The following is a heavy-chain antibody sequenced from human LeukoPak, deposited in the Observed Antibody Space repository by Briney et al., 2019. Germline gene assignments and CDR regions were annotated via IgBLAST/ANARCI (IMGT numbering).Heavy chain of an antibody. CDR3: ARNLEFYCSSTSCRAFDI. CDR2: IYYSGST. D-gene: IGHD2-2*01. CDR1: GGSISSGDYY. V-gene: IGHV4-30-4*01. J-gene: IGHJ3*02. Sequence: PSQTLSLTCTVSGGSISSGDYYWSWIRQPPGQGLEWIGYIYYSGSTYYNPSLKSRVTISVDTSKNQFSLKLSSVTAADTAVYYCARNLEFYCSSTSCRAFDIWGQGTMVTVSS.